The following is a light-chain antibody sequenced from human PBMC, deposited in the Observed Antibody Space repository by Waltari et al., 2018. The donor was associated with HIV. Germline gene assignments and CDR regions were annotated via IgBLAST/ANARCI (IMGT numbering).Light chain of an antibody. CDR2: EVS. V-gene: IGLV2-14*01. CDR1: DTDVGTYNY. J-gene: IGLJ3*02. CDR3: TSYTTTNTWV. Sequence: QSALTQPASVSGSPGQSIPISCTGTDTDVGTYNYVSLFQHHPGKAPKLMISEVSKRPSGVSHRFSGSKSGNTASLIISGLQAEDEASYYCTSYTTTNTWVFGGGTNLTVL.